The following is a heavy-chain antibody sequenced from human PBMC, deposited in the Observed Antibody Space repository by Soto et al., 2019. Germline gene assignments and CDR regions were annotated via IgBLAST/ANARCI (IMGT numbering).Heavy chain of an antibody. CDR2: IWYDGSNK. J-gene: IGHJ4*02. CDR1: GFTFSSYG. CDR3: ARDDSNYYGSGSLSTGGIDY. V-gene: IGHV3-33*01. Sequence: GGSLRLSCAASGFTFSSYGMHWVRQAPGKGLEWVAVIWYDGSNKYYANSVKGRFTISRDNSKNKLILQMNSMRAEDTAVYYCARDDSNYYGSGSLSTGGIDYWGQGTLVTVSS. D-gene: IGHD3-10*01.